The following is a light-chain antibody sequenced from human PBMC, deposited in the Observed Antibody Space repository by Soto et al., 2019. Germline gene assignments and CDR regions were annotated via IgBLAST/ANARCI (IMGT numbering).Light chain of an antibody. V-gene: IGLV1-44*01. Sequence: QSALPQPPSASGTPGQTVTISCSGGSANIGSNNVVWYQQLPGTAPKLLIYTSNQRPSGVPDRFSGSKSGTSASLAISGLHSEDEADYYCAAWDDSLNGYVFGSGTKATVL. CDR1: SANIGSNN. J-gene: IGLJ1*01. CDR3: AAWDDSLNGYV. CDR2: TSN.